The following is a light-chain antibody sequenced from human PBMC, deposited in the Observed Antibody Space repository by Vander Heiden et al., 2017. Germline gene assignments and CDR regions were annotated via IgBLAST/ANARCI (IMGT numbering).Light chain of an antibody. Sequence: DIQMTQSPSSLSASVGDRVTITCRASERIARYLSWYQQKSGKAPNLLIYAASTLHTGVPSRFSGSGSGTDFTLTINGLQAEDFATYFCQHSYIIPWTFGQGTRVEIK. J-gene: IGKJ1*01. CDR2: AAS. CDR3: QHSYIIPWT. V-gene: IGKV1-39*01. CDR1: ERIARY.